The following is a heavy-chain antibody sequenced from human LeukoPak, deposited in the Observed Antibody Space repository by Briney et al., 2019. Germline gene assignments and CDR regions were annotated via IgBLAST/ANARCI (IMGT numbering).Heavy chain of an antibody. J-gene: IGHJ4*02. V-gene: IGHV1-46*01. CDR2: INPSGSST. CDR3: ARGYGSGSRLDY. Sequence: ASVKVSCKASGYSFTSHYMHWVRQAPGQGLEWLGLINPSGSSTLYAQKFQGRVTMTRDMSTTTDYMELSSLRSEDTAVYYCARGYGSGSRLDYWGQGTLVTVSS. D-gene: IGHD3-10*01. CDR1: GYSFTSHY.